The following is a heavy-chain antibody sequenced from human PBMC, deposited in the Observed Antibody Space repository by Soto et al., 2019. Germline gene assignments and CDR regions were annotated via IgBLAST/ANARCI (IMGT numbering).Heavy chain of an antibody. Sequence: EVQLVESGGGLVQPGGSLRLSCAASGFTFSNYDMHWVRQATGKGLEWVSSIGTAGDPYYPGSVKGRFTISRENAKNTLYLQMNSLRAEDTAVYYCAKSGLSGAEPRAWFDPWGQGTLVTVSS. V-gene: IGHV3-13*05. D-gene: IGHD3-3*01. CDR2: IGTAGDP. CDR3: AKSGLSGAEPRAWFDP. J-gene: IGHJ5*02. CDR1: GFTFSNYD.